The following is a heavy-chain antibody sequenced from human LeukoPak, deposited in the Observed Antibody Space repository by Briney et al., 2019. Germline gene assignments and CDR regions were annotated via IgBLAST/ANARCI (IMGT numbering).Heavy chain of an antibody. D-gene: IGHD5-12*01. CDR2: INPNSGGT. Sequence: ASVKVSCKASGYTFTGYYMHWVRQAPGQGLEWMGWINPNSGGTNYAQKFQGRVTMTRGTSISTAYMELSRLRSDDTAVYHCARFPGSDSGYAYWGQGTLVTVSS. CDR1: GYTFTGYY. V-gene: IGHV1-2*02. J-gene: IGHJ4*02. CDR3: ARFPGSDSGYAY.